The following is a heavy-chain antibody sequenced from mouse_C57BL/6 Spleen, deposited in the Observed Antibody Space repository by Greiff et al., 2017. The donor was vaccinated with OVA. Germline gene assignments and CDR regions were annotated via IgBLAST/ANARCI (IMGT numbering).Heavy chain of an antibody. V-gene: IGHV1-74*01. CDR1: GYTFTSYW. CDR2: IHPSDSDT. J-gene: IGHJ3*01. Sequence: QVQLKQPGAELVKPGASVKVSCKASGYTFTSYWMHWVKQRPGQGLEWIGRIHPSDSDTNYNQKFKGKATLTVDKSSSTAYMQLSSLTSEDSAVYYCAIFGYYVGFAYWGQGTLVTVSA. CDR3: AIFGYYVGFAY. D-gene: IGHD2-3*01.